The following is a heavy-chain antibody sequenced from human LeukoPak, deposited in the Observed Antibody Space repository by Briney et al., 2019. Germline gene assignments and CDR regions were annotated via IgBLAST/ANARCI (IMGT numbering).Heavy chain of an antibody. D-gene: IGHD4-17*01. CDR3: ARQYGRPFDY. V-gene: IGHV5-51*01. CDR1: GYSFSDSW. J-gene: IGHJ4*02. Sequence: GESLKTSCKGSGYSFSDSWIGWVRQMPGKGLEWMGIIYPGDSDTRYSPSFQGQVTISADKSISTAYLQWSSLKATDTAMYYCARQYGRPFDYWGQGTLVTVSS. CDR2: IYPGDSDT.